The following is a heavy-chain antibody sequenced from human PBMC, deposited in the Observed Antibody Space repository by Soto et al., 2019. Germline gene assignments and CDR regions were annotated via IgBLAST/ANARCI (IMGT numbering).Heavy chain of an antibody. D-gene: IGHD2-15*01. CDR1: GGTFSSYT. CDR3: ARDRRLLLLDYYYYYMDV. CDR2: IIPILGIA. Sequence: GASVKVSCKASGGTFSSYTISWVRQAPGQGLEWMGRIIPILGIANYAQKFQGRVTITADKSTSTAYMELSSLRSEDTAVYYCARDRRLLLLDYYYYYMDVWGKGTTVTVSS. V-gene: IGHV1-69*04. J-gene: IGHJ6*03.